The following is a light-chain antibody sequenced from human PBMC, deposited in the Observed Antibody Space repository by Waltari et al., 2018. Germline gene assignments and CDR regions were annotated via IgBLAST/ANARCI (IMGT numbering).Light chain of an antibody. CDR3: SSYTTTSTRL. Sequence: QSALTQPASVSGSPGQSITIPCTGTRSDVGAYNYVSWYQQHPGKAPKLIIYDVSYRPSGISNRFSGSKSGNTASLTISGLQTEDEADYYCSSYTTTSTRLFGGGTKLTVL. J-gene: IGLJ2*01. CDR2: DVS. V-gene: IGLV2-14*03. CDR1: RSDVGAYNY.